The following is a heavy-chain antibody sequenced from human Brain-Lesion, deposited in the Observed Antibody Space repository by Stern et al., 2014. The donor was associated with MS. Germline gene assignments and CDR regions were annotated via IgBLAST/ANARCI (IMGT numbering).Heavy chain of an antibody. J-gene: IGHJ4*02. V-gene: IGHV4-61*02. CDR1: GASISSGTSY. Sequence: QVQLQESGPGLVKPSQTLSLTCTVSGASISSGTSYWSWIRQPAGGGLEWIGRLHASGATYYNPPLKSRVTISGDTSKTQFSLNLNSVTAADTAVYYCARGHWELLGNNYFDSWGQGTLVTVSS. CDR2: LHASGAT. D-gene: IGHD1-26*01. CDR3: ARGHWELLGNNYFDS.